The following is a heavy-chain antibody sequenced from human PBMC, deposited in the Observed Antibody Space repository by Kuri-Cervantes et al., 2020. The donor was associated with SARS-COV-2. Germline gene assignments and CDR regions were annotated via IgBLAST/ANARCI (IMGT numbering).Heavy chain of an antibody. V-gene: IGHV3-48*01. CDR2: ISSSSSTI. Sequence: ETLSLTCAASGFTFSSYSMNWVRQAPGKGLEWVSYISSSSSTIYYADSVKGRFTISRDNAKNSLYLQMNSLSAEDTAVYYCASNGWGFRNPGGVSGFDYWGQGTLVTVSS. CDR3: ASNGWGFRNPGGVSGFDY. D-gene: IGHD3-16*01. J-gene: IGHJ4*02. CDR1: GFTFSSYS.